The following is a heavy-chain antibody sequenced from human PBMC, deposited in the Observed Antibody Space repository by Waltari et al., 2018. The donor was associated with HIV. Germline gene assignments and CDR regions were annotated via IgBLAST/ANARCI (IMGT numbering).Heavy chain of an antibody. J-gene: IGHJ4*02. CDR3: ASFKLSFFDH. CDR1: GFRFSGYY. CDR2: NRDASDTT. Sequence: QVRLVESGGALVSPGGSLRLSCAASGFRFSGYYMGLLRQATGKGLEWSAENRDASDTTYYADSVRGRFTISRDNAKDSLFLQMNSLRAEDTAIYYCASFKLSFFDHWGQGTLVSVSS. V-gene: IGHV3-11*01. D-gene: IGHD2-15*01.